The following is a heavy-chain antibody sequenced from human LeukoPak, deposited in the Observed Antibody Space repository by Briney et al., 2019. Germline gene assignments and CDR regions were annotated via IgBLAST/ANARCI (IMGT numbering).Heavy chain of an antibody. CDR1: VGSLSSYY. D-gene: IGHD4/OR15-4a*01. V-gene: IGHV4-59*01. CDR2: IYYSGST. Sequence: PSETLSLTCTVSVGSLSSYYWSWIRQPPGKGLEWIGYIYYSGSTNYNPSLKSRVTISVDTSKNQYSLKLSSVTAADTAVYYCARDAPPYGGYFDYWGQGTLVTVSS. CDR3: ARDAPPYGGYFDY. J-gene: IGHJ4*02.